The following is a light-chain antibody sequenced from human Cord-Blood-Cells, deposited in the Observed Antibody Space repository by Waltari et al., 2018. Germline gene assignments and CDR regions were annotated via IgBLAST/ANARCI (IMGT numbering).Light chain of an antibody. CDR3: QQLNSYPIT. CDR1: QGISSY. J-gene: IGKJ5*01. V-gene: IGKV1-9*01. CDR2: AAS. Sequence: IQLTQSPSSLSASVGDRVTITCRASQGISSYLACYQQQPGKAPKLLIYAASTLQSGVPSRFSGSGSGTDFTLTISSLQTEDFVTYYCQQLNSYPITFGQGTRLEIK.